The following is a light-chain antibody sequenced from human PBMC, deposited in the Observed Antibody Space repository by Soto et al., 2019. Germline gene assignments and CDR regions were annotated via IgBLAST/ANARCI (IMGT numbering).Light chain of an antibody. V-gene: IGKV3-20*01. CDR2: GAS. CDR3: QQYGSSGT. J-gene: IGKJ1*01. Sequence: EIVLTQSPGTLSLSQEERATLSCRASQSVSNNYLAWYQQKPGQAPRLLIFGASNRATGIPDRCSGSGSGTNFTLTISRLEPEDFAVYYCQQYGSSGTFGQGTKEDI. CDR1: QSVSNNY.